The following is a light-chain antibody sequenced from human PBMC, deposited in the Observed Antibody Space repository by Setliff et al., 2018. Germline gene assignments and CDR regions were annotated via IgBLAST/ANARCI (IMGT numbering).Light chain of an antibody. CDR1: SSDVGSYNY. CDR2: DVT. Sequence: QSALTQPRSVSGSPGQSVTISCTGTSSDVGSYNYVSWYQQHPGKAPKLMIYDVTKRPSGVPDRLSGSKSGNTASLTISGLQAEDEADYYCCSYAGSYTFHVVFGGGTQLTVL. J-gene: IGLJ2*01. V-gene: IGLV2-11*01. CDR3: CSYAGSYTFHVV.